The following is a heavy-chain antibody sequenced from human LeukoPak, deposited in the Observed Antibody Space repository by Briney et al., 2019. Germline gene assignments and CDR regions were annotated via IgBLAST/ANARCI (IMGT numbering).Heavy chain of an antibody. CDR1: GFTFSSYS. CDR3: ARSGIAVAGGDYSDY. CDR2: IWYDGSNK. V-gene: IGHV3-33*08. D-gene: IGHD6-19*01. J-gene: IGHJ4*02. Sequence: GGSLRLSCAASGFTFSSYSMNWVRQAPGKGLEWVAVIWYDGSNKYYADSVKGRFTISRDNSKNTLYLQMNSLRAEDTAVYYCARSGIAVAGGDYSDYWGQGTLVTVSS.